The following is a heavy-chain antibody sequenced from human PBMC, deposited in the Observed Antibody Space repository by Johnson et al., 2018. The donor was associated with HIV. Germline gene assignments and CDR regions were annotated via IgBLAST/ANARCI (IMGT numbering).Heavy chain of an antibody. D-gene: IGHD3-10*02. CDR2: ISSSGSTI. Sequence: QVQLVESGGGLVKPGGSLRLSCVASGFTFSDYYMSWIRQAPGKGLEWVSYISSSGSTIFYADSVKGRFTISRDNAKNSLSLQMNSLRAEDTAVYYCAKVAVFVGDDPTGNAFDIWGQGTMVTVSS. V-gene: IGHV3-11*04. CDR3: AKVAVFVGDDPTGNAFDI. J-gene: IGHJ3*02. CDR1: GFTFSDYY.